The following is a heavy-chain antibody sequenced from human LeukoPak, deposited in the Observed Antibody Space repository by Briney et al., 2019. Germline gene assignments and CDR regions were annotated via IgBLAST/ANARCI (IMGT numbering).Heavy chain of an antibody. CDR2: ISASGATT. V-gene: IGHV3-23*01. CDR1: GFTFSSYA. CDR3: ARKNTVTNGPRPHDY. J-gene: IGHJ4*02. Sequence: GGSLRLSCAASGFTFSSYAVNWVRQAPGKGLEWGSIISASGATTYYADSVEGRFTISRDNSKNTLYLQMNRLRAEDTAVYYSARKNTVTNGPRPHDYWGQGPLVTVSS. D-gene: IGHD4-17*01.